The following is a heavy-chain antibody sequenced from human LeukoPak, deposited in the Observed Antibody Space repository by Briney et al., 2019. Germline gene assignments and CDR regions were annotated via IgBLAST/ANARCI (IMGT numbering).Heavy chain of an antibody. V-gene: IGHV3-11*06. CDR2: ISSSSSYT. J-gene: IGHJ4*02. Sequence: GGSLRLSCAASGFTFSDYYMSWIRQAPGKGLEWVSYISSSSSYTNYADSVKGRFTISRDDAKNSLYLQMNSLRAEDTAVYYCAREHGSGFFDYWGQGTLVTVSS. D-gene: IGHD3-10*01. CDR3: AREHGSGFFDY. CDR1: GFTFSDYY.